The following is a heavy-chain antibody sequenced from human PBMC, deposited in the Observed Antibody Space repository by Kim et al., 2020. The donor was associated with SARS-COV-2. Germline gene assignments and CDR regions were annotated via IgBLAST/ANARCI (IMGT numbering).Heavy chain of an antibody. CDR2: IDPSDSYT. CDR1: GYSFTSYW. V-gene: IGHV5-10-1*01. CDR3: ARRLRYCSSTSCTNWFDP. J-gene: IGHJ5*02. Sequence: GESLKISCKGSGYSFTSYWISWVRQMPGKGLEWMGRIDPSDSYTNYSPSFQGHVTISADKSISTAYLQWSSLKASDTAMYYCARRLRYCSSTSCTNWFDPWGQGTLVTVSS. D-gene: IGHD2-2*01.